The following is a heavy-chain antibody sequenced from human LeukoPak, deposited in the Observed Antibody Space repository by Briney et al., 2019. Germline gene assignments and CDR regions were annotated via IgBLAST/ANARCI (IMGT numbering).Heavy chain of an antibody. Sequence: PSETLSLTCAVSGYSISSGYYWGWIRQPPGKGLGWIGSIYHSGSTYYNPSLKSRVTISVDTSKNQFSLKLSSVTAADTAVYYCARLRGWFDPWGQGTLVTVSS. CDR1: GYSISSGYY. J-gene: IGHJ5*02. V-gene: IGHV4-38-2*01. CDR2: IYHSGST. D-gene: IGHD5-24*01. CDR3: ARLRGWFDP.